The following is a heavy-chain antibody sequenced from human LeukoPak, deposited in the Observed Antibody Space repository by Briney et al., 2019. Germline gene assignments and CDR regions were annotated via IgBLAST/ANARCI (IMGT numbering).Heavy chain of an antibody. Sequence: GGSLRLSCAASGSTVSSNYMSWVRQAPGKGLEWVAVIWYDGSNEYYADSVKGQFTISRDNSKNTSYLQMNSLRAEDTAVYYCARGRGGDYGGNSGHFDYWGQGTLVTVSS. J-gene: IGHJ4*02. CDR1: GSTVSSNY. V-gene: IGHV3-33*08. D-gene: IGHD4-23*01. CDR3: ARGRGGDYGGNSGHFDY. CDR2: IWYDGSNE.